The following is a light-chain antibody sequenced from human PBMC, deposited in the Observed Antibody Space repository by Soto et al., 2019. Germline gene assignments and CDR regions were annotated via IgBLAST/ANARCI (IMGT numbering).Light chain of an antibody. CDR1: SSDVGGSGL. CDR2: EVT. J-gene: IGLJ2*01. V-gene: IGLV2-14*02. Sequence: QSALTQPASVSGSPGQSITISCTGTSSDVGGSGLVSWYQQYPGKAPKLLISEVTNRPSGVSNRFSGSKSGNTASLTISGLQAEDEAHYYCSSYTTNSPPVVFGGGTKLTVL. CDR3: SSYTTNSPPVV.